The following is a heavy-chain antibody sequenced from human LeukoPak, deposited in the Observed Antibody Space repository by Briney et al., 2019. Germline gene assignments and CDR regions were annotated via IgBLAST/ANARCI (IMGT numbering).Heavy chain of an antibody. CDR2: IKRDGSDK. V-gene: IGHV3-7*01. Sequence: GGSLRLSCAASGFTFSSYWMSWVRQAPGKGLEWVAHIKRDGSDKYVGSVEGRFTISRDNDKNSLYLQMSSLRAEDTSVYYCAKDLGDSGPTPDSDYWGQGTLVTVSS. CDR1: GFTFSSYW. CDR3: AKDLGDSGPTPDSDY. J-gene: IGHJ4*02. D-gene: IGHD1-26*01.